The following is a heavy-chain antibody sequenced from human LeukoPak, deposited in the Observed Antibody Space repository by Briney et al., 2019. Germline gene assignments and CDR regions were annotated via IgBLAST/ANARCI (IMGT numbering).Heavy chain of an antibody. Sequence: GGSLRLSCAASGFTVSSKYISWVRQAPGKGLEWLSVIHDGDGTIYADSVKARITISRDNSKHTLYLQMNSLRVEDTAVYYCARLATSTGSYVDYWGQGTLVTVSS. CDR1: GFTVSSKY. CDR2: IHDGDGT. V-gene: IGHV3-53*01. J-gene: IGHJ4*02. D-gene: IGHD1-26*01. CDR3: ARLATSTGSYVDY.